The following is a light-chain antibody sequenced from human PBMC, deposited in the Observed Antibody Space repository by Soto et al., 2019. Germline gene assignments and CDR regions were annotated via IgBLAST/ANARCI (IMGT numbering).Light chain of an antibody. CDR3: QQYDKLPPLT. CDR1: QDISNY. CDR2: DAS. V-gene: IGKV1-33*01. J-gene: IGKJ3*01. Sequence: DIQMTQSPSSLSASVGDRVTITCQASQDISNYLNWYQQKPGKAPKLLIYDASNLETGVPSRFSGSGSGTDFTFTISSLQPEDIATYYCQQYDKLPPLTFGPGNKVAIK.